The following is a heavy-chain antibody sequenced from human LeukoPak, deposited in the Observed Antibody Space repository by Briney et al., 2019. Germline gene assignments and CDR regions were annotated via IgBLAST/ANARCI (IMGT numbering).Heavy chain of an antibody. Sequence: SETLSLTCTVSGGSISSSSYYWGWIRQPPGKGLEWIGSIYYSGSTYYNPSLKSRVTISVDTSKNQFSLKLSSVTAADTAVYYCARHKCSSTSCGLDYWGQGTLVTVSS. D-gene: IGHD2-2*01. V-gene: IGHV4-39*01. CDR3: ARHKCSSTSCGLDY. J-gene: IGHJ4*02. CDR2: IYYSGST. CDR1: GGSISSSSYY.